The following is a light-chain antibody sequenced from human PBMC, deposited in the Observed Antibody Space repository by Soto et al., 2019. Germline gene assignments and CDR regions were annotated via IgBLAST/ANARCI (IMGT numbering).Light chain of an antibody. J-gene: IGKJ1*01. V-gene: IGKV3-15*01. CDR2: SAS. CDR1: QSISDT. CDR3: RQSYRPPRT. Sequence: EIKMAHNRSTLSGAPEGRGTLCSRASQSISDTLAWYQQKPGQAPRLLIYSASRRATGFPARFSGSGSGTEFTLTISILQSEDFATCSCRQSYRPPRTFGQGTKVDIK.